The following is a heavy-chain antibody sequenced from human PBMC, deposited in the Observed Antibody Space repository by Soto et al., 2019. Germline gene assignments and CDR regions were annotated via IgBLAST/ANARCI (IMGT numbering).Heavy chain of an antibody. Sequence: SETLSLTCAVYGGSFSGYYWSWIRQPPGKGLEWIGEINHSGSTNYNPSLKSRVTISVDTSKNQFSLKLSSVTAADTAVYYCARLTLGSYFDYWGQGTLVTVSS. CDR3: ARLTLGSYFDY. D-gene: IGHD1-26*01. J-gene: IGHJ4*02. V-gene: IGHV4-34*01. CDR1: GGSFSGYY. CDR2: INHSGST.